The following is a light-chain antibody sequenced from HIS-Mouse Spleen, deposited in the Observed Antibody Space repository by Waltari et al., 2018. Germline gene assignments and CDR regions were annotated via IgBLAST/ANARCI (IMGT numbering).Light chain of an antibody. CDR2: GAS. Sequence: EIVLTPYPGTLSLSPGERATLLCRASQSVSSSYLAWYQQKPGQAPRLLIYGASSRATGIPDRFSGSGSGTDFTLTISRLEPEDFAVYYCQQYGSSPLTFGGGTKVEIK. J-gene: IGKJ4*01. V-gene: IGKV3-20*01. CDR1: QSVSSSY. CDR3: QQYGSSPLT.